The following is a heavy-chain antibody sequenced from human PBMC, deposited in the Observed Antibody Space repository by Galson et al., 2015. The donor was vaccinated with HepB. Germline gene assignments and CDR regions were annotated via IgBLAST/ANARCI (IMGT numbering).Heavy chain of an antibody. J-gene: IGHJ4*02. CDR1: GFTFSSYA. D-gene: IGHD6-19*01. Sequence: SLRLSCAASGFTFSSYAMSWVRQAPGKGLEWVSAISGSGGSTYYADSVKGRFTISRDNSKNTLYLQMNSLRAEDTAVYYCAKDRVERGWYYSHALDYWGQGTLVTVSS. V-gene: IGHV3-23*01. CDR3: AKDRVERGWYYSHALDY. CDR2: ISGSGGST.